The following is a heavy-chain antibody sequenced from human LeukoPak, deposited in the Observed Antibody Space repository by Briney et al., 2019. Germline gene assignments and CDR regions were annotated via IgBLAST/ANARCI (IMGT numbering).Heavy chain of an antibody. CDR3: ARDRNYDSSGYYDRWFDP. CDR1: GFTFSSYS. CDR2: ISSSSSYI. D-gene: IGHD3-22*01. Sequence: GGSLRLSCAASGFTFSSYSMNWVRQAQGKGLEWVSSISSSSSYIYYADSVKGRFTISRDNAKNSLYLQMNSLRAEDTAVYYCARDRNYDSSGYYDRWFDPWGQGTLVTVSS. J-gene: IGHJ5*02. V-gene: IGHV3-21*01.